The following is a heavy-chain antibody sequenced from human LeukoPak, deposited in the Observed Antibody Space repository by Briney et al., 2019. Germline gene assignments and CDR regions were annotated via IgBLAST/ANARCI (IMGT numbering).Heavy chain of an antibody. Sequence: NPGGSLRLSCAASGFTFSSYTMNWVRQAPGKGLEWVSSISSSSSYIYYADSVNGRFTISRDNSKNTLYLQMNSLRAEDTAVYYCAKALRGGNYYDSSGFDYWGQGTLVTVSS. CDR1: GFTFSSYT. D-gene: IGHD3-22*01. CDR2: ISSSSSYI. J-gene: IGHJ4*02. V-gene: IGHV3-21*01. CDR3: AKALRGGNYYDSSGFDY.